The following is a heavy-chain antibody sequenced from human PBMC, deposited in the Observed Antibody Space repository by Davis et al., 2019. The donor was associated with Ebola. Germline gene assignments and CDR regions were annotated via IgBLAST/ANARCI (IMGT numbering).Heavy chain of an antibody. CDR1: GFTFSDYS. D-gene: IGHD4/OR15-4a*01. J-gene: IGHJ6*02. V-gene: IGHV3-11*01. CDR2: ISDGGSPI. CDR3: AGTMGFFYYYGMDV. Sequence: GESLKISCAASGFTFSDYSMSWIRQAPGKGLEWVSYISDGGSPIYFADSVKGRFTISRDNSENTLSLQMHSLRAEDTAIYFCAGTMGFFYYYGMDVWGPGTTVTVSS.